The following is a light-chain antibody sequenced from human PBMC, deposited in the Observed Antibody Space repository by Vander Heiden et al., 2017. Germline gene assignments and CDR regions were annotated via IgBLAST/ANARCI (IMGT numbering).Light chain of an antibody. J-gene: IGLJ3*02. CDR2: GNS. V-gene: IGLV1-40*01. CDR1: SSNNGAGYD. CDR3: QSYDSSLSGSV. Sequence: QSVLTQPPSVSGAPGQRVTISCTGGSSNNGAGYDVHWYQQLPGTAPKLLIYGNSNRPSGVPDRFSGSKSGTSASLAITGLQAEDEADYYCQSYDSSLSGSVFGGGTKLTVL.